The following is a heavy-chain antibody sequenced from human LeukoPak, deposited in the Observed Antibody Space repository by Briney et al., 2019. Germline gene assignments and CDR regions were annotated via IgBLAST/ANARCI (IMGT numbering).Heavy chain of an antibody. CDR1: GGSISTYY. V-gene: IGHV4-59*01. CDR3: ARGSVRGEFDP. J-gene: IGHJ5*02. Sequence: SETLSLTCTLSGGSISTYYWSWVRQPPGKGLEWIGYIYYTGSTDYNPSLKSRVTMSVDTSKNQYSLKLSSVTAADTAVYSCARGSVRGEFDPWGQGTLVTVSS. CDR2: IYYTGST. D-gene: IGHD3-10*01.